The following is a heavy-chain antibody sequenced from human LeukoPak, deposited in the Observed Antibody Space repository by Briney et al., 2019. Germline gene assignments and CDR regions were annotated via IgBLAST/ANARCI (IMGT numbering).Heavy chain of an antibody. CDR2: ISYDGSNK. V-gene: IGHV3-30*03. Sequence: GGSLRLSCTASGFIFSSYGMHWVRQAPGKGLEWVAVISYDGSNKYYADSVKGRFTISRGNSKNTLYVQMNSLRAEDTAVYYCARDPAKFWSGHDYWGQGALVTVSS. D-gene: IGHD3-3*01. J-gene: IGHJ4*02. CDR1: GFIFSSYG. CDR3: ARDPAKFWSGHDY.